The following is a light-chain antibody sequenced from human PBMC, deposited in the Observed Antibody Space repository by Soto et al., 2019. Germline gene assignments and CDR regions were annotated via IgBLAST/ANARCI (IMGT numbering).Light chain of an antibody. CDR3: QQYGRSPPWT. J-gene: IGKJ1*01. CDR1: QSVSSSY. CDR2: GAS. Sequence: EIVLTQSRGSLSFCPGERSTLSCRASQSVSSSYLAWYQQKPGQAPRLLIYGASSRATGIPDRFSGSGSGTDFTLTISRLEPEDFAVYYCQQYGRSPPWTFGQGTKVDIK. V-gene: IGKV3-20*01.